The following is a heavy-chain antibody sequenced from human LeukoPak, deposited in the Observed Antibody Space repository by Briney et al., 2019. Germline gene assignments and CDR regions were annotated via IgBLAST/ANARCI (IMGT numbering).Heavy chain of an antibody. CDR3: ARRYGSGRNSNLDY. D-gene: IGHD3-10*01. CDR2: ISAFNGNT. J-gene: IGHJ4*02. Sequence: ASAKVSCKASGYTFTSYGISWVLGAPGQGLEWMGWISAFNGNTNYAQKLQGEVTKAKETSTSTAYMELRSLRSDDTAVYYGARRYGSGRNSNLDYWGQGTLVTVSS. V-gene: IGHV1-18*01. CDR1: GYTFTSYG.